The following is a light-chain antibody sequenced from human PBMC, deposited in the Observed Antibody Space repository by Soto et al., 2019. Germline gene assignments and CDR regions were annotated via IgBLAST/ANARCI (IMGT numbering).Light chain of an antibody. Sequence: EIVMPQSPASLSVSPGEGATLSCRASQTVASNLAWYQQKPGQGPRLLIHGASTRASGAPARFSGSGSGTDFTLTISSLQSEDFAVYYCQQYHNWPPQYTFGLGTMLQIK. CDR1: QTVASN. CDR3: QQYHNWPPQYT. J-gene: IGKJ2*01. CDR2: GAS. V-gene: IGKV3-15*01.